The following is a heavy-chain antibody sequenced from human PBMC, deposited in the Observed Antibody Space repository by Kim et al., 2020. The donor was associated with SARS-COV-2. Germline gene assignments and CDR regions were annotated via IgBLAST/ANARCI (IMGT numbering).Heavy chain of an antibody. CDR3: ARGSYYYYYMYF. V-gene: IGHV3-11*01. J-gene: IGHJ6*03. CDR2: INSRGDTL. Sequence: GGSLRLSCAASGFTFSDYYMSWIRQAPGKGLEWVSYINSRGDTLYYSDFVQGRFTISRDNAKNSLYLQMNSLAVEDTAMYYCARGSYYYYYMYFWGK. CDR1: GFTFSDYY.